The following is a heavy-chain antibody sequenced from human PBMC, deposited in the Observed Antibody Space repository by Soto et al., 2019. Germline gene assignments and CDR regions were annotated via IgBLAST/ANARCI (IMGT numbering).Heavy chain of an antibody. J-gene: IGHJ4*02. CDR3: VRSSGWPGIFDY. Sequence: EVQLVESGGGLIQPGGSLRLACADSGFTVSSNYVSWVRQTPGKGLEWVSVIYSDGSTYYADSVKGRFTLSRDNSKNTLDLQMKSLRADDTAFYYCVRSSGWPGIFDYWGQGTLVTVYS. D-gene: IGHD6-19*01. V-gene: IGHV3-53*01. CDR2: IYSDGST. CDR1: GFTVSSNY.